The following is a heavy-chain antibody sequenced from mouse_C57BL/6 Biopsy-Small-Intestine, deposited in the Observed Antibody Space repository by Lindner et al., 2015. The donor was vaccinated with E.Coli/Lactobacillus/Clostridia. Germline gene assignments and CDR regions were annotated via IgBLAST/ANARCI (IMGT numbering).Heavy chain of an antibody. J-gene: IGHJ2*01. CDR1: GYIFTSYG. D-gene: IGHD2-2*01. CDR3: ARWIGYVFDY. CDR2: IYLGNGYT. V-gene: IGHV1-58*01. Sequence: VQLQESGAELVRPGSSVKMSCKTSGYIFTSYGINWVKQRPGQGLEWIGYIYLGNGYTEYSEKFKGKATLTSDTSSSTAYMQLSSLTSEDSAIYFCARWIGYVFDYWGQGSTLTVSS.